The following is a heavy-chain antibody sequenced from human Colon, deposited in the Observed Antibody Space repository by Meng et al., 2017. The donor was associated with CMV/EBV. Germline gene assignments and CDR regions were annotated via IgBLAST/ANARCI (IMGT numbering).Heavy chain of an antibody. J-gene: IGHJ6*02. D-gene: IGHD3-16*01. Sequence: GESLKISCAASGFTFSNYWMSWVRQAPGKGLEWVANIRQDESEKYYVDSVKGRFSISRDNAKNSLLLEMSSLRVEDSAVYYCARGGGMKGAYYYFFQGLDVWGRGTTVTVSS. CDR3: ARGGGMKGAYYYFFQGLDV. CDR2: IRQDESEK. V-gene: IGHV3-7*03. CDR1: GFTFSNYW.